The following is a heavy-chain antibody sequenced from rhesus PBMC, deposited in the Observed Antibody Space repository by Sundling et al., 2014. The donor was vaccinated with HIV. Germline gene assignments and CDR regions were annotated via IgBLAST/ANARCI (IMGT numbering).Heavy chain of an antibody. J-gene: IGHJ5-1*01. CDR2: IYGNGGST. V-gene: IGHV4-169*01. Sequence: QLQLQESGPGLVKPSETLSVTCAVSGGSISTRYWSWIRQAPGKGLEWIGYIYGNGGSTNYNPSLKSRVTLSVDTSKNQVYLKLSSVTAADTAVYSCATDSGGTSFGFDVWGPGVLVTVSS. CDR3: ATDSGGTSFGFDV. D-gene: IGHD6-37*01. CDR1: GGSISTRY.